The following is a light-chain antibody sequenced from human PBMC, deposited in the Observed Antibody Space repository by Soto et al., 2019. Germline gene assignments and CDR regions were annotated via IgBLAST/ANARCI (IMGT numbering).Light chain of an antibody. Sequence: EIVMTQSPATLSVSPGERVTLSCRASQSVSDNLAWYQQKPGQAPRLLIYGASTRATTTPARFSGSGSGTEFTLTISSLQSEDFAVYFLQQSNNWPYTFGQGTKLDIK. CDR1: QSVSDN. V-gene: IGKV3-15*01. CDR3: QQSNNWPYT. J-gene: IGKJ2*01. CDR2: GAS.